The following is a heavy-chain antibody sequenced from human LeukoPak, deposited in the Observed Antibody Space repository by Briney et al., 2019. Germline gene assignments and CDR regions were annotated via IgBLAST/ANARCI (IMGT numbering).Heavy chain of an antibody. CDR2: IYAGDSDT. CDR1: GYSFNTYW. V-gene: IGHV5-51*01. CDR3: ARRGSPPVDFDY. J-gene: IGHJ4*02. Sequence: KHGESLKISCKGSGYSFNTYWIAWVRQTPGKGLEWMGIIYAGDSDTKYSPSFEGQVTISADKSVSTAYLQWSSLEASDTAMYYCARRGSPPVDFDYWGQGTLVTVSS.